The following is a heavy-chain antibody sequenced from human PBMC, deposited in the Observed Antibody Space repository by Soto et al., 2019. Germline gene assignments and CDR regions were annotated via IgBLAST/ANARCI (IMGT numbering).Heavy chain of an antibody. J-gene: IGHJ4*02. V-gene: IGHV3-7*01. CDR3: VCGGNFFVY. Sequence: EVQLVESGGGLVQPGGSLRLPCAASGFTSSTYSMTWVRQPPGRGLEWVASINQDGSERYYVDSVRGRFTISRDNAKSCLYRQMNSLRAEDTAVYYCVCGGNFFVYWGQGTLVTVSP. CDR2: INQDGSER. D-gene: IGHD3-16*01. CDR1: GFTSSTYS.